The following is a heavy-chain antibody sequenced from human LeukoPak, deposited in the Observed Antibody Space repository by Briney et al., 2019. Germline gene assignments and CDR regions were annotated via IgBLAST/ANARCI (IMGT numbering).Heavy chain of an antibody. CDR2: IYTSGST. CDR3: ARDHYYGSGSYYMVLFDY. J-gene: IGHJ4*02. Sequence: PSETLSLTCTVSGGSISSYYWSWIRQPAGKGLEWIGRIYTSGSTNCNPSLKSRVTMSVDTSKNQFSLKLSSVTAADTAVYYCARDHYYGSGSYYMVLFDYWGQGTLVTVSS. D-gene: IGHD3-10*01. CDR1: GGSISSYY. V-gene: IGHV4-4*07.